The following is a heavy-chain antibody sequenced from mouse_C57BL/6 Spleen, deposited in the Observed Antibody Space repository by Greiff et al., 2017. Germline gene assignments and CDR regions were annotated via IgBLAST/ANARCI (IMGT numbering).Heavy chain of an antibody. J-gene: IGHJ3*01. V-gene: IGHV1-52*01. Sequence: VQLQQPGAELVRPGSSVKLSCKASGYTFTSYWMHWVKQRPIQGLEWIGNIDPSDSETHYNQKFKDKATLTVDKSSSTAYMQLSSLTSEDSAVXYCARFYGSSYGFAYWGQGTLVNGSA. D-gene: IGHD1-1*01. CDR2: IDPSDSET. CDR3: ARFYGSSYGFAY. CDR1: GYTFTSYW.